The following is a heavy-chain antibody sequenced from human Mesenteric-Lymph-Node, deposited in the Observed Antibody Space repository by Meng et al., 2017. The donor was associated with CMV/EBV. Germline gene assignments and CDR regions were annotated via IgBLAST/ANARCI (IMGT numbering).Heavy chain of an antibody. D-gene: IGHD3-10*01. J-gene: IGHJ4*02. CDR1: GFTFSSYS. CDR3: TTDLPGSGRLMAQIDY. CDR2: VKAGGTI. V-gene: IGHV3-15*01. Sequence: GESLKISCAASGFTFSSYSMNWVRQAPGKGLEWVGRVKAGGTIDTAASVKDRFTISRDDSKNTFYLEINSLKTEDTGIYYCTTDLPGSGRLMAQIDYWGQGTLVTVSS.